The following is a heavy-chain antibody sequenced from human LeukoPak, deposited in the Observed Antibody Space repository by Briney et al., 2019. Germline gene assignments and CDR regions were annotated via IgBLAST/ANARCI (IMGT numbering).Heavy chain of an antibody. CDR2: IWYDGTNI. D-gene: IGHD1-26*01. CDR1: GFSFSSYR. CDR3: AREMVEVGASN. V-gene: IGHV3-33*01. Sequence: GGSLRLSCAASGFSFSSYRMHWVRQAPGKGVEGVALIWYDGTNIYYAGSVKGRFTISRDNSKNTLYLQMNSLGAEDTAVYYCAREMVEVGASNWGQGTLVTVSS. J-gene: IGHJ4*02.